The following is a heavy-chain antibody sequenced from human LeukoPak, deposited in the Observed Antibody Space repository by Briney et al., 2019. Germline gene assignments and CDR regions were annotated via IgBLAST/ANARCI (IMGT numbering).Heavy chain of an antibody. CDR3: ARDQGGQLWF. Sequence: ASVKVSCKASGYTFTSYPIHWVRQAPGQRLEWMGWINTGNGDTKYSQRFRGRVTTTRDTSASTAFMELSSLRSEDTAVYYCARDQGGQLWFWGQGTLVTVSS. CDR1: GYTFTSYP. CDR2: INTGNGDT. D-gene: IGHD5-18*01. J-gene: IGHJ4*02. V-gene: IGHV1-3*04.